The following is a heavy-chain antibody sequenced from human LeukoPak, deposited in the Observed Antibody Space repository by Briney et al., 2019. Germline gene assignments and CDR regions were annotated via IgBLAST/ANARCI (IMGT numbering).Heavy chain of an antibody. J-gene: IGHJ4*02. D-gene: IGHD3-10*01. CDR2: INPNSGGT. CDR1: GYTFTGYY. Sequence: ASVKVSCKASGYTFTGYYMHWVRQAPGQGLEWMGWINPNSGGTNYAQKFQGRVTMTRDTSISTAYMELSRLRSDDTAVYYCARRPLMVRGVNDWGQGTLVTVSS. CDR3: ARRPLMVRGVND. V-gene: IGHV1-2*02.